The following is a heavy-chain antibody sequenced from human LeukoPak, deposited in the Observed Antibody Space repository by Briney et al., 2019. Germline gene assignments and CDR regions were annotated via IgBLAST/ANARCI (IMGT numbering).Heavy chain of an antibody. CDR2: IKQDGSEK. D-gene: IGHD2-2*03. J-gene: IGHJ4*02. V-gene: IGHV3-7*01. CDR3: ARDRFLFGYCSSTSCPSSD. CDR1: RFTFSRYW. Sequence: GGSLRLSCAASRFTFSRYWMSWVRQAPGKGLEWVANIKQDGSEKYYVDSLRGRFTISRDNAKNSLYLQMNSLRAEDTAVYYCARDRFLFGYCSSTSCPSSDWGQGTLVTVSS.